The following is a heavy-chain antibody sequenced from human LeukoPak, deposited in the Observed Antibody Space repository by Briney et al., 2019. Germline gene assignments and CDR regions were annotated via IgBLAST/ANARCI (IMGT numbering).Heavy chain of an antibody. Sequence: GGPLGLSFEPSGFPSSTYGMPWARQAQGKGWEGGPFTRYDGSNKYYADSVKGRFTISRDNSKNTLYLQMNSLRAEDTAVYYCAKTSGGVVPAAIGFADYWGQGTLVTVSS. D-gene: IGHD2-2*01. CDR3: AKTSGGVVPAAIGFADY. CDR1: GFPSSTYG. V-gene: IGHV3-30*02. CDR2: TRYDGSNK. J-gene: IGHJ4*02.